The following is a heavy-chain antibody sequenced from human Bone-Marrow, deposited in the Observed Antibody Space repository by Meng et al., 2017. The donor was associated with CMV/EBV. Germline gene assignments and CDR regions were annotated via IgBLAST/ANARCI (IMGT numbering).Heavy chain of an antibody. D-gene: IGHD2-2*01. J-gene: IGHJ6*02. CDR3: ARSRSTVYYYYGMDV. CDR1: GGSVSSGSYY. Sequence: SETLSLTCTVSGGSVSSGSYYWSWIRQPPGKGLEWIGYIYDSGSTNYNPSLKNRVTISVDTSKHQFSLKLSSVTAADTAVYYCARSRSTVYYYYGMDVWGQGTTVTVSS. V-gene: IGHV4-61*01. CDR2: IYDSGST.